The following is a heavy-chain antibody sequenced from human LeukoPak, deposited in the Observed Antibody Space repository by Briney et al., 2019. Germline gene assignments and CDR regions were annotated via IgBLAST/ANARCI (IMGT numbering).Heavy chain of an antibody. J-gene: IGHJ4*02. CDR1: GGSINSYY. V-gene: IGHV4-34*01. D-gene: IGHD6-25*01. CDR2: INRSGST. Sequence: SETLSLTCTVSGGSINSYYWSWIRQPPGKGLEWIGEINRSGSTNYNPSLKSRVTISVDTSKNQFSLKLSSVTAADTAVYYCARGFRAASFDYWGQGTLVTVSS. CDR3: ARGFRAASFDY.